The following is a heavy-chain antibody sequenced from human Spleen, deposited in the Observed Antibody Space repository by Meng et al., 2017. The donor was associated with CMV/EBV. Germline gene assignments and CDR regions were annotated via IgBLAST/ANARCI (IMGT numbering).Heavy chain of an antibody. CDR3: VRGYNSFDS. D-gene: IGHD1-1*01. V-gene: IGHV3-72*01. J-gene: IGHJ4*02. CDR1: GFIFSDHY. Sequence: GESLKISCAASGFIFSDHYMDWVRQAPGKGLEWVGRSRNKANRYSTEYAASVKGRFTISRDESKNPLYLQMNSLKTEDTAVFYCVRGYNSFDSWGQGTLVTVSS. CDR2: SRNKANRYST.